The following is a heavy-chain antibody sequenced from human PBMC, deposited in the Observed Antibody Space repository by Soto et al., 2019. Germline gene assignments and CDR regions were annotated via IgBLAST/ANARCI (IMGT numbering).Heavy chain of an antibody. Sequence: QVQLVESGGGVVQPGRSLRLSCAASAFTFSSYRIHWVRQAPGKGLDWVAVISYDASDKYYADSVKGRFTISRDNSKNTLYLQMNSLRAEDTAVYYCVKGRYGQLWLEDYGMDVWGQGTTVTVSS. J-gene: IGHJ6*02. V-gene: IGHV3-30*18. CDR2: ISYDASDK. CDR1: AFTFSSYR. D-gene: IGHD5-18*01. CDR3: VKGRYGQLWLEDYGMDV.